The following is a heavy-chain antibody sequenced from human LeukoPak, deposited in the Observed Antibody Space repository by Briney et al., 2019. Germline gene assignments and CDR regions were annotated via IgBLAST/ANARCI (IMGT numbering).Heavy chain of an antibody. J-gene: IGHJ6*02. Sequence: GGSLRLSCAASGFTFSSYAMSWVRQAPGKGLEWVSAISGSGGSTHYADSVKGRFTISRDNSKNTLYLQMNSLRAEDTAVYYCARVPGIAQLYGMDVWGQGTTVTVSS. D-gene: IGHD6-13*01. CDR1: GFTFSSYA. CDR3: ARVPGIAQLYGMDV. V-gene: IGHV3-23*01. CDR2: ISGSGGST.